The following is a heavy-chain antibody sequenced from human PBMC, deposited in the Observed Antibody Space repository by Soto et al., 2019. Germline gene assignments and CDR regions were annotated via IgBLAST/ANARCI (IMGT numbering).Heavy chain of an antibody. CDR2: ISSSSSYI. J-gene: IGHJ4*02. V-gene: IGHV3-21*01. CDR1: GFTFSSYS. D-gene: IGHD2-15*01. Sequence: PGGSLRLSCAASGFTFSSYSMNWVRQAPGKGLEWVSSISSSSSYIYYADSVKGRFTISRDNAKNSLYLQMNSLRAEDTAVYYCARDYHYCSGGSCYEIFDYWGQGTLVTVSS. CDR3: ARDYHYCSGGSCYEIFDY.